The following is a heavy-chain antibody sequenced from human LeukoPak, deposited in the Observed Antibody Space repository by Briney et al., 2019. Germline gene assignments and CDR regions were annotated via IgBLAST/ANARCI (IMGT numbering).Heavy chain of an antibody. V-gene: IGHV1-8*01. CDR1: GYTFNSYD. CDR2: MNPNSGNT. Sequence: ASVKVSCKASGYTFNSYDINWVRQATGQGLEWMGWMNPNSGNTGYAQKFQGRVTMTRNTSISTAYMELSSLRSEDTAVYYCTRDPYYYDSSGYGRDAFDIWGQGTMVTVSS. D-gene: IGHD3-22*01. J-gene: IGHJ3*02. CDR3: TRDPYYYDSSGYGRDAFDI.